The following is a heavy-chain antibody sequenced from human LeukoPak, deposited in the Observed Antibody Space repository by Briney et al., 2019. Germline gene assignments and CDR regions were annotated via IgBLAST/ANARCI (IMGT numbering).Heavy chain of an antibody. CDR2: IYPGDSET. Sequence: GESLKISCKGSGYSFTTYRIGWVRQMPGKGLEWMGIIYPGDSETAYGPSFQGLVTISADKSINTAYLQWSSLKASDTAIYYCARAMSGSNIYYVFDIWGQGTLVTVSS. D-gene: IGHD3-10*02. J-gene: IGHJ4*02. CDR3: ARAMSGSNIYYVFDI. V-gene: IGHV5-51*01. CDR1: GYSFTTYR.